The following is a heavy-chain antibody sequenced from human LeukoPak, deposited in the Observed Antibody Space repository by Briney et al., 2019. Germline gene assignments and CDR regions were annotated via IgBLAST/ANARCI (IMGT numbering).Heavy chain of an antibody. Sequence: SETLSLTCTVSGGSISSGDYYWSWIRQPPGKGLEWIGYIYYSGSTYYNPSLKSRVTICVDTSKNQFSLKLSSVTAADTAVYSCASRRITIFGVASNDAFDIWGQGTMVTVSS. CDR2: IYYSGST. V-gene: IGHV4-30-4*08. J-gene: IGHJ3*02. CDR1: GGSISSGDYY. CDR3: ASRRITIFGVASNDAFDI. D-gene: IGHD3-3*01.